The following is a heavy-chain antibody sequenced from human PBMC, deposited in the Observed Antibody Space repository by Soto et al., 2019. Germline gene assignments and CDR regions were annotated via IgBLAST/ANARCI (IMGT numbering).Heavy chain of an antibody. D-gene: IGHD2-15*01. Sequence: PGGSLRLSCIGSGFTFSSHAMTWVRRAPGKGLEWVSTISGSGGSTYDAESVKGRFATSRDNSMNTLYLQLNSLRAEDTAVYYCATPAGDTSTWYSPSYDYWGQGTLVTVSS. J-gene: IGHJ4*02. CDR3: ATPAGDTSTWYSPSYDY. V-gene: IGHV3-23*01. CDR1: GFTFSSHA. CDR2: ISGSGGST.